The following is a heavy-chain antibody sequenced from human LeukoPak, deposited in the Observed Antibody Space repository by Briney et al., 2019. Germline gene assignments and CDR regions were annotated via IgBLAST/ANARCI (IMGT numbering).Heavy chain of an antibody. Sequence: SETLSLTCAVSGGSFSGYYWTWIRQPPGKGLEWIGEINHSGNANYNPSLKSRVTISLNMSENHFSLKLTSVTAADTAVYYCARRNYDFWSGYYGSWYFDLWGRGTLVTVSS. J-gene: IGHJ2*01. CDR3: ARRNYDFWSGYYGSWYFDL. V-gene: IGHV4-34*01. CDR1: GGSFSGYY. D-gene: IGHD3-3*01. CDR2: INHSGNA.